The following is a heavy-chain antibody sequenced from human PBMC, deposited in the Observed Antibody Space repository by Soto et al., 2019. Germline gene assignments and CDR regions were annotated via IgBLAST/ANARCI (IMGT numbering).Heavy chain of an antibody. CDR3: VSYDSSGYPGTFDY. CDR2: INPSGDIT. CDR1: GYTFTTYS. V-gene: IGHV1-46*01. J-gene: IGHJ4*01. D-gene: IGHD3-22*01. Sequence: ASVNVSCKASGYTFTTYSVQWARQAPGQGLEWMGIINPSGDITSYAQKFHGRVTLSRDTATSTVYMELSSLRSEDTAVYYCVSYDSSGYPGTFDYWG.